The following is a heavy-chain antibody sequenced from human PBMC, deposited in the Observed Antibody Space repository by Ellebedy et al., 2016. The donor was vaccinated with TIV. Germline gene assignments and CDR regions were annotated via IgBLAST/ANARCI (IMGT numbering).Heavy chain of an antibody. Sequence: GESLKISCAASGFTFTSFALNWVRQAPGKGLEWVSGISPRGDTIKYADSVNGRFTISRDNSKNTVYLQMNTLRAEDTALYFCARDGGHHCGVGFCTGLHPAGCWGQGTLVTVSS. J-gene: IGHJ4*02. CDR3: ARDGGHHCGVGFCTGLHPAGC. D-gene: IGHD2-21*01. CDR1: GFTFTSFA. CDR2: ISPRGDTI. V-gene: IGHV3-23*01.